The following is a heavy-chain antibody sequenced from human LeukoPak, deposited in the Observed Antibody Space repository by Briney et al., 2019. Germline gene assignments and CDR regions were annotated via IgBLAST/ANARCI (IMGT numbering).Heavy chain of an antibody. CDR2: ISYDGSNK. Sequence: PGGSLRLSCAASGFTFSSYEMNWVRQAPGKGLEWVAVISYDGSNKYYADSVKGRFTISRDNSKNTLYLQMNSLRAEDTAVYYCARTPTYYYDSSGYEADYWGQGTLVTVSS. J-gene: IGHJ4*02. V-gene: IGHV3-30*04. CDR1: GFTFSSYE. D-gene: IGHD3-22*01. CDR3: ARTPTYYYDSSGYEADY.